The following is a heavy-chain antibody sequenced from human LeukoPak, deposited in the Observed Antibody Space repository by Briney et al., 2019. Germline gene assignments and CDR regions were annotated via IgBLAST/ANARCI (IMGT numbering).Heavy chain of an antibody. CDR3: AREGPLVATTPHFDY. V-gene: IGHV3-48*03. D-gene: IGHD5-12*01. Sequence: PGGSLRLSCAASGFTLSSYEMKWVRQAPGKGLEWASYISSSGSTIYYADSVKGRFTISRDNAKNSLYLQMNSLRAEDTAVYYCAREGPLVATTPHFDYWGQGTLVTVSS. CDR2: ISSSGSTI. J-gene: IGHJ4*02. CDR1: GFTLSSYE.